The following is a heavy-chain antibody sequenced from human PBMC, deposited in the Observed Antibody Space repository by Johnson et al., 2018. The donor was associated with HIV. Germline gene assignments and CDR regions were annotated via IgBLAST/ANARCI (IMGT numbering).Heavy chain of an antibody. CDR1: GFTVSSNY. D-gene: IGHD3-22*01. CDR3: ARGFSDSSGYGYAFDI. J-gene: IGHJ3*02. CDR2: IYSGGLT. V-gene: IGHV3-53*01. Sequence: VQLVESGGGVVRPGESLRLSCTASGFTVSSNYMSWVRQAPGKGLEWVSVIYSGGLTYYADSVMGRFTISRDNFKNTLYLQMNSLRVEDTALYYCARGFSDSSGYGYAFDIWGQGTMVTVSP.